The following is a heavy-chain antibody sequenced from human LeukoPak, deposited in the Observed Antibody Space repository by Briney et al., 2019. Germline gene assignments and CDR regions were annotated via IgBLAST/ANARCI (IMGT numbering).Heavy chain of an antibody. Sequence: GGSLRLSCAASGLTFSSYSMNWVRQAPGKGLEWVSSISSSSSYIYYADSVKGRFTISRDNAKNSLYLQMNSPRAEDTAVYYCARDQRCSGGSCYNWFDPWGQGTLVTVSS. CDR2: ISSSSSYI. V-gene: IGHV3-21*01. CDR1: GLTFSSYS. CDR3: ARDQRCSGGSCYNWFDP. D-gene: IGHD2-15*01. J-gene: IGHJ5*02.